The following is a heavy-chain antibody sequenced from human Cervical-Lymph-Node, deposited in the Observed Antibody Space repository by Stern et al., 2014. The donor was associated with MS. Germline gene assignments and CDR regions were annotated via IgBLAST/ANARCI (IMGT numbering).Heavy chain of an antibody. CDR1: GYTFTSHY. V-gene: IGHV1-46*01. CDR3: ARGFVSTANWFDH. CDR2: FNPSSDST. J-gene: IGHJ5*02. Sequence: QVQLVQSGAEVKKPGASVTVSCKASGYTFTSHYIHWVRQAPGQGLEWMGIFNPSSDSTVSAPLFQGRLTMTWDTSTSTVNMHLSSLTSEDTAVYYCARGFVSTANWFDHWGQGTLVTVSS. D-gene: IGHD3-10*01.